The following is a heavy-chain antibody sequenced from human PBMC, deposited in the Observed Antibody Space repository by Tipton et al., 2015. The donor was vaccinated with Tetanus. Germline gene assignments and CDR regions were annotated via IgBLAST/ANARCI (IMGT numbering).Heavy chain of an antibody. CDR1: GFTFSSYW. J-gene: IGHJ6*03. CDR2: INQDGSQK. CDR3: ARDVQGPYNYYMAV. Sequence: SPRLSCAASGFTFSSYWMSWVRQAPGKGLEWVANINQDGSQKYYVGSVKGRFTISRDNAANSLYLQMNSLRAEDTAVYYCARDVQGPYNYYMAVWGKGTTVTVSS. V-gene: IGHV3-7*01.